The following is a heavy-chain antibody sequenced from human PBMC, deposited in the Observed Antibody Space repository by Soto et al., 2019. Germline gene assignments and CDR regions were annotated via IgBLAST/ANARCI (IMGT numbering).Heavy chain of an antibody. J-gene: IGHJ4*02. CDR1: GYTFSDYY. Sequence: ASVKGSFKASGYTFSDYYRRWVRQAPGQGLEWMGWINPNSGGTKYAPKFQGGVTMTRDTSITTAYMELSRLRSGDTAVYYCAREPATAKPEGVDFWGQGTLVTVSS. CDR2: INPNSGGT. D-gene: IGHD1-1*01. V-gene: IGHV1-2*02. CDR3: AREPATAKPEGVDF.